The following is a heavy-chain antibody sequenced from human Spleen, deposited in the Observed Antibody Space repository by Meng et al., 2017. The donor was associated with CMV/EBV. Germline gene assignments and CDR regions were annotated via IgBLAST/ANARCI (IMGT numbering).Heavy chain of an antibody. D-gene: IGHD3-3*01. CDR2: INHVERT. J-gene: IGHJ6*02. CDR3: VRHQLRFPGAYAFDGQYGMDV. V-gene: IGHV4-34*01. CDR1: GGSFNGYF. Sequence: SETLSLTCAVYGGSFNGYFWSWIRQPPGKGREWIGEINHVERTNYNPSLESRVTISVDTSKKQFSLKLRSVTAADTGVYYCVRHQLRFPGAYAFDGQYGMDVWGRGTTVTVSS.